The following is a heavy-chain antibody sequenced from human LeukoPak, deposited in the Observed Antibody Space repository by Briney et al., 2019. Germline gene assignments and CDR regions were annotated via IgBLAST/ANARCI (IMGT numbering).Heavy chain of an antibody. D-gene: IGHD3-22*01. J-gene: IGHJ3*02. CDR1: GGTFSSYA. CDR3: ARDRVRRFYDGSGFYSLGPLHAFDI. CDR2: IIPIFSAT. Sequence: SVKVSCEASGGTFSSYAVSWVRQAPGQGLEWMGGIIPIFSATNYAQKFQGRVTIVVDESTSTAYMELTSLRSDDTAVYYCARDRVRRFYDGSGFYSLGPLHAFDIWGQGTIVTVSS. V-gene: IGHV1-69*13.